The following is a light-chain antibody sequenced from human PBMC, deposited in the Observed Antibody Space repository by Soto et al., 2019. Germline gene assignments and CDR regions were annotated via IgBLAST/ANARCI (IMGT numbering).Light chain of an antibody. V-gene: IGLV1-40*01. CDR1: SSNIGAGYD. J-gene: IGLJ1*01. CDR2: GNS. Sequence: QSVLTQPPSVSGAPGQRVTISCTGSSSNIGAGYDVHWYQQLPGTAPKLLIYGNSNRPSGVPDRFSGSKSGTSASLAITGHQAEDEADYYCQPYDSSLSGSGYVFVTGTKVTVL. CDR3: QPYDSSLSGSGYV.